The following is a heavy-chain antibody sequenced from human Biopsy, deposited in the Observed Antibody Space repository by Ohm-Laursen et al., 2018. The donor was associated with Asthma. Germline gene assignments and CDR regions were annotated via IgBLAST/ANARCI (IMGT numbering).Heavy chain of an antibody. CDR1: PGSFSGFF. CDR2: TNERGVT. CDR3: ARGPELDV. J-gene: IGHJ6*02. V-gene: IGHV4-34*01. Sequence: GTLSLTWDVYPGSFSGFFWTWIRQSPGKGLEWIGETNERGVTNNNPSLKSRVIISIDTYWNRVSLKLTSVTAADTAVYYCARGPELDVWGQGTTVTVSS.